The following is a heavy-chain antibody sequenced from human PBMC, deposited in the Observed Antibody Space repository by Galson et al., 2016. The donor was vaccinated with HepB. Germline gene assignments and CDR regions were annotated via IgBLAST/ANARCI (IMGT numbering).Heavy chain of an antibody. CDR1: GYTFTTYG. V-gene: IGHV1-18*01. CDR3: AMGSGYYASNDYYSFDY. Sequence: SVTVSCKASGYTFTTYGVSWVRQAPGQGLEWMGWISAYSGDTNYAQKLQGRVTMTTDTSTSTAYMELRSLRSDDTAVYFCAMGSGYYASNDYYSFDYWGQGTLVTVSS. CDR2: ISAYSGDT. J-gene: IGHJ4*02. D-gene: IGHD3-22*01.